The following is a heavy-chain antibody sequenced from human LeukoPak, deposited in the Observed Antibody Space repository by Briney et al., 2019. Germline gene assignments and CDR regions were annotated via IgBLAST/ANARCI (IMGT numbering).Heavy chain of an antibody. D-gene: IGHD1/OR15-1a*01. Sequence: PSETLSLTCAVSGDSISRSYWSWIRQPPGKGLEWIGYVYYTGGTSYNPSLESRVTISLDTSKNQVSLMVIAVTAADTALYYCARGWNIFDPWGQGTLVTVSS. V-gene: IGHV4-59*08. CDR3: ARGWNIFDP. CDR2: VYYTGGT. J-gene: IGHJ5*02. CDR1: GDSISRSY.